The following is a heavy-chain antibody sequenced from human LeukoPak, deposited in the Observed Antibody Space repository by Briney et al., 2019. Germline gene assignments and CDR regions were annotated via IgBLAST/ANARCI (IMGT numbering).Heavy chain of an antibody. Sequence: ASVNVSCKASGYTFTSYGISWVRQAPGQGLEWMGWISAYNGNTNYAQKLQGRLTMTTDTSTSTAYMELRSLRSDDTAVYYCPSDRDSSSWYLVNWFDPWGQGTLVTVSS. J-gene: IGHJ5*02. D-gene: IGHD6-13*01. CDR3: PSDRDSSSWYLVNWFDP. V-gene: IGHV1-18*01. CDR1: GYTFTSYG. CDR2: ISAYNGNT.